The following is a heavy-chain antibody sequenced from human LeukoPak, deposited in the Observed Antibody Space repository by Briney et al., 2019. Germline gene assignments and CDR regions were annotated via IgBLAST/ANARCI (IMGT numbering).Heavy chain of an antibody. CDR3: ARRYGDYVTGYYMDV. D-gene: IGHD4-17*01. V-gene: IGHV5-51*01. CDR1: GYGFTSYW. J-gene: IGHJ6*03. Sequence: GEALQISYQGSGYGFTSYWIGWVRPMPGKGGEWMGIIYPGDSDTRYSPSFQGEVTISADKSISTAYLQWSSLKASDTAMYYCARRYGDYVTGYYMDVWGKGTTVTVSS. CDR2: IYPGDSDT.